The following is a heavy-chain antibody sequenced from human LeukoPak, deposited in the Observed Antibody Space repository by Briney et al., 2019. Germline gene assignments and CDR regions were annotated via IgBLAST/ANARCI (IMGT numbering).Heavy chain of an antibody. J-gene: IGHJ4*02. V-gene: IGHV3-64D*09. Sequence: GGSLRLSCSASGFTFNTYAMYWVRQAPGKGLEYVSAITSSGGSTYYADSVKGRFTISRDNSKNTLYLQMSTLRAEDTALYYCVKDVGGSYAFDYWGQGILVTVAP. D-gene: IGHD1-26*01. CDR3: VKDVGGSYAFDY. CDR1: GFTFNTYA. CDR2: ITSSGGST.